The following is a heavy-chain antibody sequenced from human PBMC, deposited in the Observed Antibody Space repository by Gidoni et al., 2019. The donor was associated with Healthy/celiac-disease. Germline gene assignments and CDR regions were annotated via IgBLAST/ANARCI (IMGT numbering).Heavy chain of an antibody. CDR1: GGSISRGGYY. V-gene: IGHV4-31*03. CDR3: ARCAHYYDSSGYRYYFDY. D-gene: IGHD3-22*01. Sequence: QVQLQESGPGLVKPSQTLSLTCTVSGGSISRGGYYWSWIRQHPGKGLEWIGYIYYSGSTYYNPSLKSRVTISVDTSKNQFSLKLSSVTAADTAVYYCARCAHYYDSSGYRYYFDYWGQGTLVTVSS. J-gene: IGHJ4*02. CDR2: IYYSGST.